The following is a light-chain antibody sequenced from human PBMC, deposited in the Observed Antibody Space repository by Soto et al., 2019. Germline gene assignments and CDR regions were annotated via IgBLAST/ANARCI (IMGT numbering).Light chain of an antibody. CDR2: GAS. J-gene: IGKJ2*01. V-gene: IGKV3-15*01. CDR1: RSASRE. CDR3: QVRFT. Sequence: EMVLTQSPATLSVSPGERVTLPCRASRSASREMAWYQQRPGQPPRLLIYGASTRATGVPARFSGSGSGTEFTLTISSLQPEDSAVYYCQVRFTFGQGTKLEIK.